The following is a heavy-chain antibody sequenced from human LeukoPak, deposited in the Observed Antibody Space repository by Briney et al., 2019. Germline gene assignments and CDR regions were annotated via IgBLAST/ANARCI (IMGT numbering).Heavy chain of an antibody. CDR1: GFDFSLSG. CDR3: ARETYEFYYFDY. CDR2: IRARSSLI. Sequence: GGSLRLSCAASGFDFSLSGMIWVRQAPGKGLQWVSYIRARSSLISYADSVRGRFTISRDDAKNSVYLQMDSLRAEDTAVYYCARETYEFYYFDYWGQEPWSPSPQ. V-gene: IGHV3-48*04. J-gene: IGHJ4*01. D-gene: IGHD3-22*01.